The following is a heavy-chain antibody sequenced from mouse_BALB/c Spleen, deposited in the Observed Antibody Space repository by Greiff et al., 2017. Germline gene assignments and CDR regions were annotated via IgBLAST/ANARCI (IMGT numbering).Heavy chain of an antibody. CDR3: VRHKYGNYYFDY. Sequence: EVQGVESGGGLVQPKGSLKLSCAASGFTFNTYAMNWVRQAPGKGLEWVARIRSKSNNYATYYADSVKDRFTISRDDSQSMLYLQMNNLKTEDTAMYYCVRHKYGNYYFDYWGQGTTLTVSS. CDR2: IRSKSNNYAT. V-gene: IGHV10-1*02. D-gene: IGHD2-10*02. J-gene: IGHJ2*01. CDR1: GFTFNTYA.